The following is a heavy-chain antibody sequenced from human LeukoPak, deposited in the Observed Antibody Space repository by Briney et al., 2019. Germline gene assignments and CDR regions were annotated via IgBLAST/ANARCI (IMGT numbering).Heavy chain of an antibody. CDR1: GYNFINYH. V-gene: IGHV1-46*01. CDR3: ARDWV. CDR2: IHPSDGST. Sequence: ASVKVSCKASGYNFINYHMHWVRQAPGQGLEWMGIIHPSDGSTSYAQKFQGRVTMTRDTSTSTVYMELSSLRSEDTAVYYCARDWVWGQGTLVTVSS. D-gene: IGHD3-16*01. J-gene: IGHJ4*02.